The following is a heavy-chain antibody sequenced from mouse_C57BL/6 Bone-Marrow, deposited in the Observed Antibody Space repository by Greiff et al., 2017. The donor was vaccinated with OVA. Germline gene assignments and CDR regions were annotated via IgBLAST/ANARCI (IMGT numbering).Heavy chain of an antibody. D-gene: IGHD2-2*01. J-gene: IGHJ3*01. V-gene: IGHV1-12*01. CDR1: GYTFTSYN. Sequence: QVQLQQSGAELVRPGASVKMSCKASGYTFTSYNMHWVQQTPRQGLEWIGAIYPGNGDTSYNQQFKGTATLTVDKSSSTAYMQLSSRTSEDSAGYFCAREGYGYDRPWFAYWGQGTLVTVSA. CDR2: IYPGNGDT. CDR3: AREGYGYDRPWFAY.